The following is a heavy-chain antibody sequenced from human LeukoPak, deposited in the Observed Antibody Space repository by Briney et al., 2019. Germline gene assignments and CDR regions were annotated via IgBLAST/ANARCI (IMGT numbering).Heavy chain of an antibody. CDR3: AKGRGWEASYYCYYMDV. V-gene: IGHV3-23*01. Sequence: GRSLRLSCAASGFTLRSYAMSWVRQAPGKGLEWVSSISASGGSTYYADSVKGRFTISRDNSKNTLYLQMNSLRAEDTAVYYCAKGRGWEASYYCYYMDVWGKGTMVTISS. CDR1: GFTLRSYA. CDR2: ISASGGST. D-gene: IGHD1-26*01. J-gene: IGHJ6*03.